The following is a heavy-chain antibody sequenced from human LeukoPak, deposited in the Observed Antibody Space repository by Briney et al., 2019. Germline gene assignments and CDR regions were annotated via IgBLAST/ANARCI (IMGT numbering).Heavy chain of an antibody. CDR2: VNPNSGNT. J-gene: IGHJ6*03. CDR1: GYTFTSYD. CDR3: ARLAVAGTNFYYYMDV. Sequence: ASVKVSCKASGYTFTSYDINWVRQATGQGLEWMGWVNPNSGNTGYAQKFQGRVTMTRNTSISTAYMELSSLRSEDTAVYYCARLAVAGTNFYYYMDVWGKGTTVTVSS. V-gene: IGHV1-8*01. D-gene: IGHD6-19*01.